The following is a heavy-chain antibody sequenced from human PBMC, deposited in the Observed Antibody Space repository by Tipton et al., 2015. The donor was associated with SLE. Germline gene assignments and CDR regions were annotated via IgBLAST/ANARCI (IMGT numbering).Heavy chain of an antibody. D-gene: IGHD3-16*02. CDR3: ARGDYDYIWGSYRYGFDI. V-gene: IGHV1-18*01. Sequence: VQLVQSGAEVKKPGASVKVSCKASGYTFISYGISWVRQAPGQGLEWMGWISAYNGNTKYAQKFQDRVTMTTDTPTSTAYMELRSLRSDDTAVYYCARGDYDYIWGSYRYGFDIWGQGTMVTVSS. CDR2: ISAYNGNT. CDR1: GYTFISYG. J-gene: IGHJ3*02.